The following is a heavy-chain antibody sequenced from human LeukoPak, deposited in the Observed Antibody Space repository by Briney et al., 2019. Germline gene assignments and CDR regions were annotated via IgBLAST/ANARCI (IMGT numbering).Heavy chain of an antibody. D-gene: IGHD2-2*01. Sequence: ASVKVSCKASGYTYTSDGISWVRQAPGQWLEWMGWISAYNGNTNYAQKFQGRVTMTTDTSTSTAYMELRSLRSDDTAVYYCARDGGVVVQGNFDYWGQGTLVTVSP. CDR3: ARDGGVVVQGNFDY. J-gene: IGHJ4*02. CDR2: ISAYNGNT. CDR1: GYTYTSDG. V-gene: IGHV1-18*01.